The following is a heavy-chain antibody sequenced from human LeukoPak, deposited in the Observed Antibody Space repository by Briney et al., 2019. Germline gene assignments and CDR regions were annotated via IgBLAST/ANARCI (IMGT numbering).Heavy chain of an antibody. CDR1: GYTFTDYF. Sequence: AASVKVSCKASGYTFTDYFMNWVRQAPGQGLEWMGWINPKSGGTVYAQKFQGRVTMTRDTSSSTAYMELSRLRSEDTAVYYCARDNDSRDPPHFDYWGQGTLVTVSS. D-gene: IGHD3-16*01. J-gene: IGHJ4*02. CDR2: INPKSGGT. V-gene: IGHV1-2*02. CDR3: ARDNDSRDPPHFDY.